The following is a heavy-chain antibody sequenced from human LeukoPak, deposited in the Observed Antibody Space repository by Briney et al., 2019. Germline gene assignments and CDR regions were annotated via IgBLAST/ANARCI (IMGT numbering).Heavy chain of an antibody. Sequence: GGSLRLSCAASGFTFSSYSMNWVRQAPGKGLEWVSSISSSSSYIYYADSVKGRFTISRDNAKNSLYLQMNGLSDEDTALYYCAKDSADSSNFNWFDPWGQGTLVTVSS. D-gene: IGHD3-22*01. CDR3: AKDSADSSNFNWFDP. J-gene: IGHJ5*02. CDR2: ISSSSSYI. CDR1: GFTFSSYS. V-gene: IGHV3-21*04.